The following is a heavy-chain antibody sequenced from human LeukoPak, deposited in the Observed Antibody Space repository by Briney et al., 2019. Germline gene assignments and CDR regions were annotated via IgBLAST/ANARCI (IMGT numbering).Heavy chain of an antibody. D-gene: IGHD5-18*01. CDR2: TRKRANSYTT. J-gene: IGHJ4*02. CDR3: ARVGGDTGRSFDY. Sequence: SGGSLRLSCAACGFTFSDHYVDWVRQAPGKGLEWVGRTRKRANSYTTEYAASVRGRFTISRDDSKNSLSLQMNSLKAEDTAVYYCARVGGDTGRSFDYWGQGTLVTVSS. V-gene: IGHV3-72*01. CDR1: GFTFSDHY.